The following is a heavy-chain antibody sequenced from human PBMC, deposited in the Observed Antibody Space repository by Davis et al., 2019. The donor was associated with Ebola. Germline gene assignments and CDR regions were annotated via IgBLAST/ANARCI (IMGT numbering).Heavy chain of an antibody. CDR2: TYYRSKWYN. D-gene: IGHD6-13*01. CDR1: GDSVSSNSAA. V-gene: IGHV6-1*01. CDR3: ARSSLFGSWSPYYYYGMDV. Sequence: HSQTLSLTCAISGDSVSSNSAAWNWIRQSPSRGLEWLGRTYYRSKWYNDYAVSVKSRITINPDTSKNQFSLQLNSVTPEDTAVYYCARSSLFGSWSPYYYYGMDVWGQGTTVTVSS. J-gene: IGHJ6*02.